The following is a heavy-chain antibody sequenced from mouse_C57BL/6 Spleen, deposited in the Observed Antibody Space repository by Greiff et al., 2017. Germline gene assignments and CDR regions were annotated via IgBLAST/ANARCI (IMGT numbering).Heavy chain of an antibody. CDR1: GFNIKDYY. Sequence: VQLQQSGAALVKPGASVKLSCTGSGFNIKDYYMHWVKQRTEQGLEWIGRIDPEDGETKYAPKFKGKATITADTASNTAYQQLSSLTSEDTAVYYCARLLREYYFDYWGQGTTLTVSS. V-gene: IGHV14-2*01. CDR2: IDPEDGET. D-gene: IGHD1-1*01. CDR3: ARLLREYYFDY. J-gene: IGHJ2*01.